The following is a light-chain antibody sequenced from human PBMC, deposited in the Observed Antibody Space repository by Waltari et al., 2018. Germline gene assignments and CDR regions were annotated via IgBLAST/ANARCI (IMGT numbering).Light chain of an antibody. Sequence: EIVLTQSPATLSVSPGERVTLSCRASQTVSTRLAWYQKKSGQAHKVLIFDASTRATGIPATFTGSGSGTECSLTSSSLQSEDFAVYYCQQYKEWPLTFGGGTKVEIK. CDR1: QTVSTR. CDR2: DAS. J-gene: IGKJ4*01. CDR3: QQYKEWPLT. V-gene: IGKV3-15*01.